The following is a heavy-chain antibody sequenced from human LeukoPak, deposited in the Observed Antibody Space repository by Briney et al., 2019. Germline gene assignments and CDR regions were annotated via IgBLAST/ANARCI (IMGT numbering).Heavy chain of an antibody. J-gene: IGHJ4*02. CDR3: AKDFYIGYCSGGGCYPFDY. CDR2: TSGSGGGT. V-gene: IGHV3-23*01. D-gene: IGHD2-15*01. CDR1: GFTFSTYW. Sequence: GGSLRLSCAASGFTFSTYWMSWVRQAPGKGLEWVSATSGSGGGTYYADSVKGRFTISRDNSKNTVFLQMNTLRTEDTAVYYCAKDFYIGYCSGGGCYPFDYWGQGTLVTVSS.